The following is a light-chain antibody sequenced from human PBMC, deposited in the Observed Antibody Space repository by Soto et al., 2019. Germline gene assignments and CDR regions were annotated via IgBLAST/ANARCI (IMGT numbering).Light chain of an antibody. Sequence: VLTQSPAILSLSPGDSATICCRASHIFDSSYLAWYQQKSGQAPRLLIYAASRMATGIPDRFSGSGSGTDFTLTISRLEPEDFAAYYCQQSGSTPATFGQGTKVDIK. CDR2: AAS. CDR3: QQSGSTPAT. V-gene: IGKV3-20*01. CDR1: HIFDSSY. J-gene: IGKJ1*01.